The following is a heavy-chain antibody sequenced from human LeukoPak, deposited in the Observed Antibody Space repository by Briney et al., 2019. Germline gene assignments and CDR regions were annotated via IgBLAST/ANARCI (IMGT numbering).Heavy chain of an antibody. J-gene: IGHJ4*02. D-gene: IGHD3-3*01. V-gene: IGHV3-30-3*01. CDR3: AREEWYYFDY. CDR2: ISYDGSNK. CDR1: GFTFNTYA. Sequence: GRSLRLSCVASGFTFNTYAIHWVRQAPGKGLEWVAVISYDGSNKYYEDSVKGRYTISRDNSKNTLYLQMNSLRAEDMAVYYCAREEWYYFDYWGQGTLVTVSS.